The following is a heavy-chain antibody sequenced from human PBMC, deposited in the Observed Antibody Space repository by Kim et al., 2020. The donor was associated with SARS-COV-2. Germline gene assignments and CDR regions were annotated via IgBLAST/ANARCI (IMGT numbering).Heavy chain of an antibody. CDR3: ARVSEGGCSWYYFDS. D-gene: IGHD6-13*01. V-gene: IGHV3-11*05. CDR1: GFTFSDYY. CDR2: ISAYNSYT. J-gene: IGHJ4*02. Sequence: GGSLRLSCAASGFTFSDYYMSWVRQAPGKGLEWVSDISAYNSYTNYADSVKGRFTISRDNAKNSLYLHMNSLRAEDTAMYYCARVSEGGCSWYYFDSWGQGTLVTVSS.